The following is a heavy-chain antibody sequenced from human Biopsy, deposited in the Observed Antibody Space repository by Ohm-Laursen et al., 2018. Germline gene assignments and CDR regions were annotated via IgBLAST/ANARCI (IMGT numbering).Heavy chain of an antibody. CDR2: ISNSGNT. Sequence: PGTLSLTCAVSGDSINSSYWSWIRQAPGKGLEWIGFISNSGNTNYNPFLKSRVTISADTSKNQFSLKLGSVTVADTAVFYCARRGSGGRSFDYWGQGSLVTVSS. J-gene: IGHJ4*02. CDR1: GDSINSSY. D-gene: IGHD2-15*01. V-gene: IGHV4-59*08. CDR3: ARRGSGGRSFDY.